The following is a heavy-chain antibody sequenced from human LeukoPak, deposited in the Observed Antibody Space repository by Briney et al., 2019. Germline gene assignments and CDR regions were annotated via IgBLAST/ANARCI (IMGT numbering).Heavy chain of an antibody. Sequence: SETLSLNCTVSGDSNSSSPCYWRGIRQPPGKGLEWIATMYYNGNTHYNPSLKSRVTISADTSKNQFSLKLSSVIAADTAVYYCARHGFVRVRSCYWGQGTLVTVSS. J-gene: IGHJ4*02. V-gene: IGHV4-39*01. D-gene: IGHD2-15*01. CDR3: ARHGFVRVRSCY. CDR2: MYYNGNT. CDR1: GDSNSSSPCY.